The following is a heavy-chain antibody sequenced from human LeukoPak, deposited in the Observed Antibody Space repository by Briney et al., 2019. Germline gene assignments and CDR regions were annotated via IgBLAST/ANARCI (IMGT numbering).Heavy chain of an antibody. CDR1: GGSISSYY. CDR2: TYYSGST. CDR3: ARERRSGYPE. D-gene: IGHD3-22*01. Sequence: KPSETLSLTCTVSGGSISSYYWSWIRQPPGKGLEWLGYTYYSGSTNYNPSLKSRVTISVDTSKNQFSLKLSSVTAADTAVYYCARERRSGYPEWGQGTLVTVSS. J-gene: IGHJ4*02. V-gene: IGHV4-59*01.